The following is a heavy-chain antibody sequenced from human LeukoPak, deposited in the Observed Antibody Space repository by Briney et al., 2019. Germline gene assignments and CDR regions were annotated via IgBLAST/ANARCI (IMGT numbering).Heavy chain of an antibody. CDR2: IRYDESNK. V-gene: IGHV3-30*02. J-gene: IGHJ4*02. Sequence: GGSLRLSCTVSGITFSNNGMHWVRQAPGKGLEWVAYIRYDESNKYYADSVKGRFTISRDNSKNTLYLQMNSLRGEDTAVYYCAREPTYTNTWYTTCDYWGQGTLVTVSS. CDR3: AREPTYTNTWYTTCDY. CDR1: GITFSNNG. D-gene: IGHD6-13*01.